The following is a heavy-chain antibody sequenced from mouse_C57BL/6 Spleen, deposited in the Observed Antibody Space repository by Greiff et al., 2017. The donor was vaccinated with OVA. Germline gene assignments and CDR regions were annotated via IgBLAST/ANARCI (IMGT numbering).Heavy chain of an antibody. Sequence: EVQVVESGAGLVKPGGSLKLSCAASGFTFSSYAMSWVRQTPEKRLEWVAYISSGGDYIYYADTVKGRFTISRDNARNTLYLQMSSLKSEDTAMYYCTRVGAYWYFDVWGTGTTVTVSS. CDR2: ISSGGDYI. CDR3: TRVGAYWYFDV. V-gene: IGHV5-9-1*02. CDR1: GFTFSSYA. J-gene: IGHJ1*03. D-gene: IGHD3-1*01.